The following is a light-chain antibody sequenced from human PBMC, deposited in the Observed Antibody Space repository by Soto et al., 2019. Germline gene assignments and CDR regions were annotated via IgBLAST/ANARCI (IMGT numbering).Light chain of an antibody. CDR3: QQYGGSHWT. CDR2: GAS. Sequence: EVVMTPSPATLSVSPGEIATLSCRACQNIHPNLAWYQHTPGPAPRLLLYGASAGATGLPARVSGSGSGTEFTLTISRLEPEDFTVYYCQQYGGSHWTVGQGTKVDI. V-gene: IGKV3-15*01. J-gene: IGKJ1*01. CDR1: QNIHPN.